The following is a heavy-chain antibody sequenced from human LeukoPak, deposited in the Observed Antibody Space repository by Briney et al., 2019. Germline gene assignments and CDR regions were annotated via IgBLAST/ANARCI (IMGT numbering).Heavy chain of an antibody. CDR2: ISPHNGGT. D-gene: IGHD6-6*01. J-gene: IGHJ3*02. CDR3: ARELQLVDAFDI. Sequence: ASVKVSCKASGYTFSDYYMNWVRQAPGQGPEWMGWISPHNGGTTYAQKFQGRVTMTRDTSITTAYMELSGLTSDDTAVYYCARELQLVDAFDIWGQGTMVTVSS. V-gene: IGHV1-2*02. CDR1: GYTFSDYY.